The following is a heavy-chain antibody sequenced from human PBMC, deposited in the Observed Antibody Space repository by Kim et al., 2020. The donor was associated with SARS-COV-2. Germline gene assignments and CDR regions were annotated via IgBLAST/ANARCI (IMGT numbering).Heavy chain of an antibody. Sequence: GGSLRLSCAASGFTFSSYDMHWVRQATGKGLEWVSAIGTAGDTYYPGSVKGRFTISRENAKNSLYLQMNSLRAGDTAVYYCARGRWYYDFWGGYKGGEYWFDRWGQGTLVTVSS. J-gene: IGHJ5*02. CDR3: ARGRWYYDFWGGYKGGEYWFDR. CDR2: IGTAGDT. V-gene: IGHV3-13*01. D-gene: IGHD3-3*01. CDR1: GFTFSSYD.